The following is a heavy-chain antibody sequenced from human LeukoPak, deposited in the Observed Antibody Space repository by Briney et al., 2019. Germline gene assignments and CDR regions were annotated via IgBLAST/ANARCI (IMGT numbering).Heavy chain of an antibody. Sequence: GGSLRLSCSASGFTFSRYAMHWVRQAPGKGLEYVSAISSSGGSTYYADSVKGRFTISRDNSRDTLYLQMSSLRAEDTTVYYCVKSAGFDWLSPLDAFDIWGQGTMVTVSS. CDR3: VKSAGFDWLSPLDAFDI. J-gene: IGHJ3*02. D-gene: IGHD3-9*01. CDR2: ISSSGGST. CDR1: GFTFSRYA. V-gene: IGHV3-64D*06.